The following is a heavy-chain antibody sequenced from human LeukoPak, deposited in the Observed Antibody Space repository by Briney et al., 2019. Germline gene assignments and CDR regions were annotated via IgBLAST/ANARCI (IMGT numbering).Heavy chain of an antibody. CDR1: GFTFSSYS. D-gene: IGHD1-26*01. J-gene: IGHJ4*02. CDR2: ISYDGSNK. Sequence: PGRSLGLSCAASGFTFSSYSMHWVRQAPGKGLEWVAVISYDGSNKYYADSVKGRFTISRDNSKNTLYLQMNSLRAEDTAVYYCARIPYSESYYDYWGQGTLVTVSS. CDR3: ARIPYSESYYDY. V-gene: IGHV3-30-3*01.